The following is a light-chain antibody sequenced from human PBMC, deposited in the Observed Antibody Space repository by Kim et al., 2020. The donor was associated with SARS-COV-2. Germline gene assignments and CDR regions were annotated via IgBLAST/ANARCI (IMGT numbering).Light chain of an antibody. J-gene: IGLJ2*01. CDR3: QSYDSSNHVV. V-gene: IGLV6-57*03. Sequence: KTVTISGTRSRGSIASNYVQWYQQRPGSAPTTVIYEDNQRPSGVPDRFSGSIDSSSNSASLTISGLKTEDEADYYCQSYDSSNHVVFGGGTQLTVL. CDR1: RGSIASNY. CDR2: EDN.